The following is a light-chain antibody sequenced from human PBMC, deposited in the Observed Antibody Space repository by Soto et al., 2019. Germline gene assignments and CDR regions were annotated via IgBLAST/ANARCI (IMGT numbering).Light chain of an antibody. Sequence: DIQMTQSPSTLSASVGDRVTITCRASQGISTWLAWYRQKPGKAPKFLIFGASTLESGVPSRFSGSGSGTEFTLTISSLQPDDIATYYCQKSDHLPLFGPGTKVDIK. CDR3: QKSDHLPL. V-gene: IGKV1-5*01. CDR2: GAS. J-gene: IGKJ3*01. CDR1: QGISTW.